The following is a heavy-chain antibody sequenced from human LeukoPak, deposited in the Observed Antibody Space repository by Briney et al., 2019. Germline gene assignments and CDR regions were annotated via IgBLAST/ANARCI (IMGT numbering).Heavy chain of an antibody. V-gene: IGHV3-30*02. J-gene: IGHJ4*02. Sequence: PGGSLRLSCAASGFTFSSYGMHWVRQAPGKGLEWVAFIRYDGSNKYYADSVKGRFTISRDNAKNSLYLQMKSLRAEDTAVYYCARDHRLVYGSGRGLFDYWGQGTLVTVSS. D-gene: IGHD3-10*01. CDR3: ARDHRLVYGSGRGLFDY. CDR2: IRYDGSNK. CDR1: GFTFSSYG.